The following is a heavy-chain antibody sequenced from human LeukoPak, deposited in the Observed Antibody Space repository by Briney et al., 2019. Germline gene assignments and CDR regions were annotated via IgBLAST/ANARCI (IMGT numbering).Heavy chain of an antibody. J-gene: IGHJ4*02. V-gene: IGHV3-30*04. CDR3: ARASGVVVPGPIDFDY. D-gene: IGHD2-2*01. Sequence: PGRSLRLSCAASGFTFSSYAMHWVRQAPGKGLEWVAVISYDGSNKYYADSVKGRFTISRDNSKNTLYLQMNSLRAEDTAVYYYARASGVVVPGPIDFDYWGQGTLVTVSS. CDR1: GFTFSSYA. CDR2: ISYDGSNK.